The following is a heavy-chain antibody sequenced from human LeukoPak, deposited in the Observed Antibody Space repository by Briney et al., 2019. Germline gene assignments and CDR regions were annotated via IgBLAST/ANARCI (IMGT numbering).Heavy chain of an antibody. V-gene: IGHV3-74*01. D-gene: IGHD3-10*01. CDR2: IHKDGSST. CDR3: AREAYGSGNYYSDY. CDR1: GFTFSSKW. Sequence: PGGSLRLSCAASGFTFSSKWMHWVRQAPGKGLVWVSRIHKDGSSTTYADSVKGRFTISRDNAKNTLYLQMNSLRAEYTAMYYCAREAYGSGNYYSDYWGQGTLVTVSS. J-gene: IGHJ4*02.